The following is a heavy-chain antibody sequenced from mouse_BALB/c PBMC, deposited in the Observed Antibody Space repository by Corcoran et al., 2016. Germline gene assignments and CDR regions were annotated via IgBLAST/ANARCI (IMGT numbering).Heavy chain of an antibody. D-gene: IGHD4-1*01. V-gene: IGHV9-3-1*01. CDR3: ASSGTMAMDY. Sequence: QIQLVQSGPELKKPGETVKISCKASGYTFTNYGMNWVKQAPGKGLKWMGWINTYTGEPTYADDFKGRFAFSLETSASTAYLQINNLKNEDTATYFCASSGTMAMDYWGQGTSVTVSS. CDR1: GYTFTNYG. J-gene: IGHJ4*01. CDR2: INTYTGEP.